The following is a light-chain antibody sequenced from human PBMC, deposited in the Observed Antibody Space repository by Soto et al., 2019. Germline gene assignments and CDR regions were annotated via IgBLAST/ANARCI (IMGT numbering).Light chain of an antibody. V-gene: IGLV1-40*01. CDR2: GNS. CDR1: SSNIGAGYD. Sequence: QSVLTQPPSVSGAPGRRVTISGTGSSSNIGAGYDVHWYQQLPGTAPKLLIYGNSNRPSGVPDRFSGSKSGTSASLAITGLQAEDEADYYCQSYDSSLSALYVFGTGTKVTVL. CDR3: QSYDSSLSALYV. J-gene: IGLJ1*01.